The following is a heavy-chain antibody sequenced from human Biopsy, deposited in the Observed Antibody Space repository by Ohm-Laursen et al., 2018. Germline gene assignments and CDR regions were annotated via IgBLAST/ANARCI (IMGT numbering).Heavy chain of an antibody. D-gene: IGHD2/OR15-2a*01. Sequence: GRLSLTRTVSGGSIRSDYWSWIRQTLGKGLEWIGYIYYSGSTNYNPSLKSRVTISVDTSKNQFSLRLNSVAAADTAVYYCARATNSTGWPYYYFYGMDVWGQGTTVTVSS. CDR3: ARATNSTGWPYYYFYGMDV. CDR2: IYYSGST. J-gene: IGHJ6*02. V-gene: IGHV4-59*01. CDR1: GGSIRSDY.